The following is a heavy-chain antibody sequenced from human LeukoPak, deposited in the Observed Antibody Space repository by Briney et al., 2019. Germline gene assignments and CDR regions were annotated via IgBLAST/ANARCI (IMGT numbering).Heavy chain of an antibody. CDR3: AREQVLLWFGELWSNWFDP. CDR2: IYTSGST. Sequence: SEALSLTCTVSGGSISSYYWSWIRQPAGKGLEWIGRIYTSGSTNYNPSLKSRVTMSVDTSKNQFSLKLSSVTAADTAVYYCAREQVLLWFGELWSNWFDPWGQGTLVTVSS. CDR1: GGSISSYY. V-gene: IGHV4-4*07. J-gene: IGHJ5*02. D-gene: IGHD3-10*01.